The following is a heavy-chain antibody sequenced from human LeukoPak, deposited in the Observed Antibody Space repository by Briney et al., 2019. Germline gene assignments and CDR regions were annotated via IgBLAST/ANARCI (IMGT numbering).Heavy chain of an antibody. Sequence: GGSLRLSCAASGFTFSNALMSWVRQAPGKGLEWVGRIKSKTDGGTTDYAAPVKGRFTISRDDSKNTLYLQMNSLKTEDTAVYYCTTEGGYDFFYYYYGMDVWGQGNTVTVSS. CDR1: GFTFSNAL. CDR2: IKSKTDGGTT. J-gene: IGHJ6*02. D-gene: IGHD5-12*01. V-gene: IGHV3-15*01. CDR3: TTEGGYDFFYYYYGMDV.